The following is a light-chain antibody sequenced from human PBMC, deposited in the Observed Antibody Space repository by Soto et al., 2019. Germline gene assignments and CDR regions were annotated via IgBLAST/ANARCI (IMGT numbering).Light chain of an antibody. CDR1: QSVSSN. Sequence: EIVMPQSPATLSVSPGEGATLSCRASQSVSSNLAWYHQKPGQAPRLLIYGASTRATGIPARFSGSGSGTEFTLTISSLQSEDFAVYYCQQDNNWPYTFGQGTKLEIK. CDR3: QQDNNWPYT. J-gene: IGKJ2*01. V-gene: IGKV3-15*01. CDR2: GAS.